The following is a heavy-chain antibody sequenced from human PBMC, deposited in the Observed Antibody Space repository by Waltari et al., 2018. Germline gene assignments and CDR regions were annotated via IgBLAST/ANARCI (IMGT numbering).Heavy chain of an antibody. CDR2: LSHSGST. CDR3: AIGFVAARPGDNWFDP. Sequence: VQLQESGPGLVKPSGTLSHNCAVSGYSICKGYSWGWIRQPPGKGREWIGSLSHSGSTYYTPSLKSRVTISVDTSKNQFSLKLSSVTAADTALYYCAIGFVAARPGDNWFDPWGQGTLVTVSS. V-gene: IGHV4-38-2*01. D-gene: IGHD6-6*01. CDR1: GYSICKGYS. J-gene: IGHJ5*02.